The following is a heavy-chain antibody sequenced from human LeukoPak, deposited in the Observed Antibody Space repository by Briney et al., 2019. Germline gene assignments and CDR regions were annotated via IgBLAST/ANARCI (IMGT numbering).Heavy chain of an antibody. Sequence: PSETLSLTCTASGFSISTYYWSWIRQPPGKGLEWIGYIYYSGNTNYNPSLKSRITRSVDTSKNQFSLKLSSVTASDTAVYYCARHQGPRDGYNYGRAFDIWGQGTMVTVSS. J-gene: IGHJ3*02. D-gene: IGHD5-24*01. CDR2: IYYSGNT. CDR1: GFSISTYY. V-gene: IGHV4-59*08. CDR3: ARHQGPRDGYNYGRAFDI.